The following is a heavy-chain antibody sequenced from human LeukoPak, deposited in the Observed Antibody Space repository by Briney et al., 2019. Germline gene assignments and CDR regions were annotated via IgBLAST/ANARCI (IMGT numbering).Heavy chain of an antibody. D-gene: IGHD4-17*01. V-gene: IGHV4-31*03. CDR1: GGSISSGGHY. CDR2: IYYTGST. J-gene: IGHJ3*02. Sequence: PSQTLSLTCTVSGGSISSGGHYWSWLRQHPGKGLEWNGYIYYTGSTYYNPALKSRVTITVDTSKNLFSLMLSPVTAADTAVYYCATGLTTKFLDAFDIWGQGTMVTVSA. CDR3: ATGLTTKFLDAFDI.